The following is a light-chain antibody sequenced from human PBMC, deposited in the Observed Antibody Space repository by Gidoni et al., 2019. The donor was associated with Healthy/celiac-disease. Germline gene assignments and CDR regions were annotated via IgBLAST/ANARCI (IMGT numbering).Light chain of an antibody. Sequence: EIVLTQSPGTLSLSPGERATLSCRASQSVSSSYFACYQQKPGQAPRLLLYGASSRATGIPDRFSGSGSGTDFTLTISRLEPEDFAVYYCQQYGSSPGTFGQGTKLEIK. CDR3: QQYGSSPGT. J-gene: IGKJ2*01. V-gene: IGKV3-20*01. CDR1: QSVSSSY. CDR2: GAS.